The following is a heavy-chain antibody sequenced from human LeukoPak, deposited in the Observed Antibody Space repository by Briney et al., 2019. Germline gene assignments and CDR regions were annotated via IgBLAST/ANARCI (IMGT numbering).Heavy chain of an antibody. CDR1: GFTFSSYS. CDR3: ARVPSLNWFDP. J-gene: IGHJ5*02. V-gene: IGHV3-21*04. CDR2: ISSSSSYI. Sequence: GGSLRLSCAASGFTFSSYSMNWVRQAPGKGLEWVSSISSSSSYIYYADSVKGRFTISRDNAKNSLYLQMNSLRAEDTAVYYCARVPSLNWFDPWGQGTLVTVSS.